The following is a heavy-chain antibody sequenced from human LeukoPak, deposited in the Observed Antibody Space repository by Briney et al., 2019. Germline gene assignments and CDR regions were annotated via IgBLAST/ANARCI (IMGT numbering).Heavy chain of an antibody. CDR3: ARDAWGSSGWSYFDY. Sequence: PSETLSLTCAVYGGSFSGYYWSWIRQPPGKGLEWIGSIYYSGSTYYNPSLKSRVTISVDTSKNQFSLKLSSVTAADTAVYYCARDAWGSSGWSYFDYWGQGTLVTVSS. CDR2: IYYSGST. CDR1: GGSFSGYY. D-gene: IGHD6-19*01. V-gene: IGHV4-34*01. J-gene: IGHJ4*02.